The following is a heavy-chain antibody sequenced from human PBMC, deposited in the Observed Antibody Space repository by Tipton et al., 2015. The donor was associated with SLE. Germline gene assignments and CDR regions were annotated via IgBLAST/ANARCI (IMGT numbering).Heavy chain of an antibody. CDR3: ASQDVLHLGSRYYLDY. CDR2: ISSSSTYI. J-gene: IGHJ4*02. CDR1: GFTFSSYT. V-gene: IGHV3-21*03. Sequence: GSLRLSCAASGFTFSSYTMNWVRQAPGKGLEWVSSISSSSTYIDYAGSVRGRFTISRDNAQNPLFLQLNSLRDEDTAVYYCASQDVLHLGSRYYLDYWGQGTLVTVSS. D-gene: IGHD3-16*01.